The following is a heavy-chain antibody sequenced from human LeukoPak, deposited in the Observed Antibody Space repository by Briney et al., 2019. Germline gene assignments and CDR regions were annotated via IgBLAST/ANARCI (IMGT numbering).Heavy chain of an antibody. CDR2: IYTSGST. J-gene: IGHJ4*02. CDR3: ARENCSSTSCYTPHYFDY. V-gene: IGHV4-61*02. D-gene: IGHD2-2*02. Sequence: SETLSLTCTVSGGSISSSGYYWSWIRQPAGKGLEWIGRIYTSGSTNYNPSLKSRVTISVDTSKNQFSLKLSSVTAADTAVYYCARENCSSTSCYTPHYFDYWGQGTLVTVSS. CDR1: GGSISSSGYY.